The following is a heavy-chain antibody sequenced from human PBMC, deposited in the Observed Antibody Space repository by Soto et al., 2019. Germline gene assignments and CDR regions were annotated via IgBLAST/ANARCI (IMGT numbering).Heavy chain of an antibody. V-gene: IGHV3-15*01. CDR2: IKSKTDGGTT. CDR3: TTGDYYDSSGYSYYFDY. D-gene: IGHD3-22*01. CDR1: GFTFSNAW. J-gene: IGHJ4*02. Sequence: GGSLRLSCAASGFTFSNAWMSWVRQAPGKGLEWVGRIKSKTDGGTTDYAAPVKGRFTISRDDSKNTLYLQMNSLKTEDTAVYYCTTGDYYDSSGYSYYFDYWGQGTLVTVSS.